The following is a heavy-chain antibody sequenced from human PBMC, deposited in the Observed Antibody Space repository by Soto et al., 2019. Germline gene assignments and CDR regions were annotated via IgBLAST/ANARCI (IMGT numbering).Heavy chain of an antibody. V-gene: IGHV4-30-2*01. J-gene: IGHJ6*02. Sequence: PSETLSLTCTVSNGSVSSGTYSWSWVRQPPGKGLEWIGYIYYSGTTYYTPSLKSRLTMSMDRANDHFSLNLTSVTAADTAVYYCTVAPFGYSGYDSPDYGMDVWGQGTTVTVSS. CDR3: TVAPFGYSGYDSPDYGMDV. CDR1: NGSVSSGTYS. CDR2: IYYSGTT. D-gene: IGHD5-12*01.